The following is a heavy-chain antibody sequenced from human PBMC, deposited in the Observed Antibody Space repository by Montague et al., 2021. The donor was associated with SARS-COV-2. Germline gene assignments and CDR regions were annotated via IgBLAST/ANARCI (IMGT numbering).Heavy chain of an antibody. V-gene: IGHV4-59*01. CDR3: ARAQNICFIANCVNYFDL. CDR1: GGSTSNYY. CDR2: IFYTGST. J-gene: IGHJ4*02. Sequence: LSLTCSVSGGSTSNYYWTWIRQSPGKGLQWIGYIFYTGSTKFNPSLKSRVSMSLDTSKNHFSLRLSAVTAADTARYYCARAQNICFIANCVNYFDLWGLGALVTVSS. D-gene: IGHD2-15*01.